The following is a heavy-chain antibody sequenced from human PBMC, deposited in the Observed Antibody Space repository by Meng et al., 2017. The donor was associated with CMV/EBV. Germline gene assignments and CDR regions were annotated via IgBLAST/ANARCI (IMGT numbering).Heavy chain of an antibody. J-gene: IGHJ4*02. V-gene: IGHV1-2*02. D-gene: IGHD2-8*01. CDR3: ARVTVMLPYAKDFDF. CDR1: GYTFTSYY. Sequence: ASVKVSCKASGYTFTSYYIHWVRQAPGQGLEWMGWIEPNSGATNYAQKFQGRVTKTRDTSISTSYMELSRLKSDDTAVYYCARVTVMLPYAKDFDFWGQGTLVTVSS. CDR2: IEPNSGAT.